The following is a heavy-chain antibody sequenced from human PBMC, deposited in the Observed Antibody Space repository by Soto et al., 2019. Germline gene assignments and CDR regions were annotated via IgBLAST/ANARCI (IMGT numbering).Heavy chain of an antibody. CDR1: GGSTSISILY. D-gene: IGHD3-10*01. J-gene: IGHJ6*02. V-gene: IGHV4-39*01. CDR2: IYYSGSP. CDR3: ARHGDYYGSGSNFYYYYGMDV. Sequence: PSDTQSLTYTVSGGSTSISILYWGWIRQPPGKRLESIGSIYYSGSPYYNPSLKSRVTISVDKSKNKFSLKLSSVTAADTAVYYFARHGDYYGSGSNFYYYYGMDVWGQGTTVT.